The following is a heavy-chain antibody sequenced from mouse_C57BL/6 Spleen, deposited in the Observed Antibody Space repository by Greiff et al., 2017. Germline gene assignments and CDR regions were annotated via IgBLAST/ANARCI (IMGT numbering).Heavy chain of an antibody. CDR2: ISSGSSTI. CDR1: GFTFSDYG. D-gene: IGHD1-1*01. V-gene: IGHV5-17*01. CDR3: ARWGKYYYGSSSFYFDY. Sequence: EVKVVESGGGLVKPGGSLKLSCAASGFTFSDYGMHWVRQAPEKGLEWVAYISSGSSTIYYADTVKGRFTISRDNAKNTLFLQMTSLRSEDTAMYYCARWGKYYYGSSSFYFDYWGQGTTLTVSS. J-gene: IGHJ2*01.